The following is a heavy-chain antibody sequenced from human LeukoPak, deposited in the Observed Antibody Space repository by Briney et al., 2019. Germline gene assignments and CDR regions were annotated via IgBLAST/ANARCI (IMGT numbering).Heavy chain of an antibody. CDR1: GYTFVSYN. V-gene: IGHV1-8*01. D-gene: IGHD2-2*01. J-gene: IGHJ3*01. Sequence: GASVKVSCKASGYTFVSYNIHWVRQATGQGLEWMGWVIPNSGKTGYTQKFQGRVTITRNTSISTVYMELSSLTSEDTAVYYCARVGYQLKEDGFDVWGQGTLLTVSS. CDR3: ARVGYQLKEDGFDV. CDR2: VIPNSGKT.